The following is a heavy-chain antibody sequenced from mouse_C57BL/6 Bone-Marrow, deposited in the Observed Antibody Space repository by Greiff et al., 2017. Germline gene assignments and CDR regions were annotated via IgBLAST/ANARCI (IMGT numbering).Heavy chain of an antibody. Sequence: QVTLKVSGPGILQPSQTLSLTCSFSGFSLSTFGMGVGWIRPPSGKGLEWLAHIWWDDDKYYNPALESRLTISKDTSKNQVFLKTAKVDTADSATNCYDRIRRTGVALDCWGQGTTLTVSS. V-gene: IGHV8-8*01. CDR1: GFSLSTFGMG. CDR2: IWWDDDK. J-gene: IGHJ2*01. CDR3: DRIRRTGVALDC. D-gene: IGHD1-1*01.